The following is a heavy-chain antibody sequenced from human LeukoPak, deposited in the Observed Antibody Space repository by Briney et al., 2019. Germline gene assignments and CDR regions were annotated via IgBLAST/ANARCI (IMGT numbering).Heavy chain of an antibody. Sequence: ASLKVSCEASRYTLTGYYMRWVRHAPGQGVEWMGWINPNSGGTNYAQKFQGRVTMTRDTSISTAYMERSRLRSDDTTVYYCARDPTDYWGQGTLVTVSS. J-gene: IGHJ4*02. V-gene: IGHV1-2*02. CDR1: RYTLTGYY. CDR3: ARDPTDY. CDR2: INPNSGGT.